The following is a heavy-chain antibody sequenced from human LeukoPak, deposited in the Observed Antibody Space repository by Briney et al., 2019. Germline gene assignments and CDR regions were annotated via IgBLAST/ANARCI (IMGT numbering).Heavy chain of an antibody. CDR3: ARDPTNTSGRYVYFDY. CDR2: ISAYNGDT. CDR1: DYTFTKYG. D-gene: IGHD6-19*01. V-gene: IGHV1-18*01. Sequence: ASVKVSCKASDYTFTKYGISWVRQAPGQGLEWMGWISAYNGDTHYAQQFQVRVTMITDTSTATAYMELRSLRSDDTAVYYCARDPTNTSGRYVYFDYWGRGTLVTVSS. J-gene: IGHJ4*02.